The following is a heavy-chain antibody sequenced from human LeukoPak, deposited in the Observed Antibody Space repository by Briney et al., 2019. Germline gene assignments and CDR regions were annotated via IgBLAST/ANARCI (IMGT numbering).Heavy chain of an antibody. Sequence: ASVKVSCTASGYSFSGYGMLWVRQAPGQGLEYMGWINTNTGNPTYAQGFTGRFVFSLDTSVNTAYLQISSLMAEDTAVYYCARVTGYMTEDYFDYWGQGTLITVSS. J-gene: IGHJ4*02. D-gene: IGHD6-13*01. CDR3: ARVTGYMTEDYFDY. CDR2: INTNTGNP. CDR1: GYSFSGYG. V-gene: IGHV7-4-1*02.